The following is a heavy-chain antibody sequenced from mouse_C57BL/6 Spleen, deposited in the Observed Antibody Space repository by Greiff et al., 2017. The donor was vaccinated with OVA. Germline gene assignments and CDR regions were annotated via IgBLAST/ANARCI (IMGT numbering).Heavy chain of an antibody. J-gene: IGHJ1*03. Sequence: VQLQQSGPELVKPGASVKMSCKASGYTFTDYNMHWVKQSHGKSLEWIGYINPNNGGTSYNQKFKGKATLTVNKSSSTAYMELRSLTSEDSAVYYCARGRYGSSSWYFDVWGTGTTVTVSS. D-gene: IGHD1-1*01. CDR3: ARGRYGSSSWYFDV. CDR1: GYTFTDYN. CDR2: INPNNGGT. V-gene: IGHV1-22*01.